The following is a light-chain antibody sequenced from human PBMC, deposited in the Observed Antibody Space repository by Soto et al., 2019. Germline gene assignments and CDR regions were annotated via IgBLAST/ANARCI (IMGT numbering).Light chain of an antibody. CDR2: DAS. CDR1: QSVSSY. Sequence: EIVLTQSPATLSLSRGERATLSCRASQSVSSYLAWYQQRPGQAPRLLIYDASNRATGIPARFSGSGSGTDFPLTISSLEPEDFAVYNCQQRSNWLFTFGPGTKVDIK. CDR3: QQRSNWLFT. J-gene: IGKJ3*01. V-gene: IGKV3-11*01.